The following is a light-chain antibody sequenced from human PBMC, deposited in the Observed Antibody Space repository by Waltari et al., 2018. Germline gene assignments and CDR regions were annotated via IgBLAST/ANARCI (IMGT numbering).Light chain of an antibody. CDR1: SSDVGGYNS. CDR2: DVS. Sequence: QSALTQPASVSGSPGQSITISCTGTSSDVGGYNSVSWYQDHPGQAPKVIIYDVSDRPSWISERFSGSKSGNTASLTISGLHAEDEADYYCSSQSSDNVVLFGGGTKLTVL. CDR3: SSQSSDNVVL. J-gene: IGLJ2*01. V-gene: IGLV2-14*03.